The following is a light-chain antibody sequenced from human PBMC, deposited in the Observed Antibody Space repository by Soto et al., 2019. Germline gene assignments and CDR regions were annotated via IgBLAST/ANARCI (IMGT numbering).Light chain of an antibody. J-gene: IGKJ4*01. V-gene: IGKV3-20*01. CDR1: QSVSSTY. CDR3: QQHGSSPFT. Sequence: EIVLTQSPGTLSLSPGERATLSCRASQSVSSTYLAWYQQKPGQAPRLLIYGASSRATGIPDRFSGSGSGTEFTLTISRMEPEDFAVYYCQQHGSSPFTFGGGTKVEIK. CDR2: GAS.